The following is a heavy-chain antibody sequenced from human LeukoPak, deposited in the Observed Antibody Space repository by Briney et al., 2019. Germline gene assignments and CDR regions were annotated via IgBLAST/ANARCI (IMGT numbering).Heavy chain of an antibody. CDR2: ISTSSNTI. D-gene: IGHD1-26*01. V-gene: IGHV3-48*02. Sequence: PGGSLRLSCAASGFTFSYYSMNWVRQAPGKGLEWVSYISTSSNTIHYADSVKGRFTISRDNAKNSLYLQMNSLRDEDTAVYFCARGGPSVESGKNFDYRGQGTLVTVSS. CDR1: GFTFSYYS. J-gene: IGHJ4*02. CDR3: ARGGPSVESGKNFDY.